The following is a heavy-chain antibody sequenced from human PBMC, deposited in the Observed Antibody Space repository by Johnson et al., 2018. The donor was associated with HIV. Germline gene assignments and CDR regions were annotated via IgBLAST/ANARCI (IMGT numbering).Heavy chain of an antibody. J-gene: IGHJ3*02. D-gene: IGHD6-13*01. CDR3: AKVAVATAAGGVGLNI. Sequence: QVQLVESGGGVVQPGRSLRLSCAASGFTFSSYDMHWVRQAPGKGLEWVAVISYDGSNKYYADSVKGRFTISRDNSKNTLYLQMNSLRADDTAVYYCAKVAVATAAGGVGLNIWGPGTMVTVSS. CDR2: ISYDGSNK. CDR1: GFTFSSYD. V-gene: IGHV3-30*18.